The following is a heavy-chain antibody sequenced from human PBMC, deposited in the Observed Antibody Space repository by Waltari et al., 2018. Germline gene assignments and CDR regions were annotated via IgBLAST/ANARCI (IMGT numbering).Heavy chain of an antibody. J-gene: IGHJ5*02. V-gene: IGHV4-59*11. Sequence: QVQLQESGPGLVKPSETLSLTCTVSGGSISSHYWSWIRQPPGQGLEWIGYIYYSGSTNYNPSLKSRVTISVDTSKNQFSLKLSSVTAADTAVYYCARDSSRRGRVPAAIDWFDPWGQGTLVTVSS. CDR3: ARDSSRRGRVPAAIDWFDP. CDR1: GGSISSHY. D-gene: IGHD2-2*02. CDR2: IYYSGST.